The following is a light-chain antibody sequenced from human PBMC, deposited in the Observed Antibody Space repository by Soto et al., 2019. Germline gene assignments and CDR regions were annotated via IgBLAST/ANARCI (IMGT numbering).Light chain of an antibody. CDR2: DTS. CDR3: QQYGTSEII. V-gene: IGKV3-20*01. CDR1: QSLTNSF. Sequence: EIVLSQSPGTLSLSPGERATLSCRSSQSLTNSFIAWYQQKPGQAPRLXIYDTSSRATGIPDRFSGSGSGTDFTLTISMLEPEDFAGFFCQQYGTSEIIFGQVTLLEIK. J-gene: IGKJ5*01.